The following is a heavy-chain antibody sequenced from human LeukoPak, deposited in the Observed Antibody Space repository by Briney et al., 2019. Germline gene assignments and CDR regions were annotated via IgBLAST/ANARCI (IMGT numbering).Heavy chain of an antibody. Sequence: PSETLSLTCAVYGGSFSGYYWSWIRQPPGKGPEWIGEINHSGSTNYNPSLKSRATISVDTSKNQFSLKLSSVTAADTAVYYCAGQLWYWYFDLWGRGTLVTVSS. CDR1: GGSFSGYY. D-gene: IGHD5-18*01. J-gene: IGHJ2*01. CDR2: INHSGST. CDR3: AGQLWYWYFDL. V-gene: IGHV4-34*01.